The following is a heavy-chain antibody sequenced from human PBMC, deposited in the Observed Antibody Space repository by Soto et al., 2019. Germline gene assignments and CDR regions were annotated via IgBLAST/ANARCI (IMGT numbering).Heavy chain of an antibody. CDR2: INSDGSST. D-gene: IGHD3-9*01. CDR3: ARAQYYDILTGYYKGRGYFDY. Sequence: PGGSLRLSCAVSGFNVMSYWMSWVRQAPGKGLVWVSRINSDGSSTSYADSVKGRFTISRDNAKNTLYLQMNSLRAEDTAVYYCARAQYYDILTGYYKGRGYFDYWGQGTLVTVSS. CDR1: GFNVMSYW. J-gene: IGHJ4*02. V-gene: IGHV3-74*01.